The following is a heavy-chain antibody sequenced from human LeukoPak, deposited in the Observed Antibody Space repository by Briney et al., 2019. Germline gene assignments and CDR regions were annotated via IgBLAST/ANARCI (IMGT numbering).Heavy chain of an antibody. V-gene: IGHV3-23*01. J-gene: IGHJ4*02. CDR3: AKPYSSAYLGYFDC. CDR2: ISGSGGST. D-gene: IGHD3-22*01. CDR1: GFTFSSYA. Sequence: AGGSLRLSCAASGFTFSSYAMSWVRQAPGKGLEWVSAISGSGGSTYYADSVNGRFTISRDYSKNTLYLQMNSLRAEDTAVYYCAKPYSSAYLGYFDCWGQGTLVTVSS.